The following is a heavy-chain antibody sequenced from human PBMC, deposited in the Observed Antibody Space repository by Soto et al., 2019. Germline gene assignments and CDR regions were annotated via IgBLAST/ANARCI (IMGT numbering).Heavy chain of an antibody. CDR3: ARVNIQLWLPYYFDY. D-gene: IGHD5-18*01. CDR1: GFTFSSYS. Sequence: PGGSLRLSCAASGFTFSSYSMNWVRQAPGKGLEWVSSISSSSSYIYYADSVKGRFTISRDNAKNSLYLQMNSLRAEDTAVYYCARVNIQLWLPYYFDYWGQGTLVTVSS. J-gene: IGHJ4*02. V-gene: IGHV3-21*01. CDR2: ISSSSSYI.